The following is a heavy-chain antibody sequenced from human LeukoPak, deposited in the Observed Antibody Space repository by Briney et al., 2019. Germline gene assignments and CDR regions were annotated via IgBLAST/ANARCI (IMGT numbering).Heavy chain of an antibody. CDR2: IYYSESS. CDR1: GGSVSSGTYY. Sequence: SETLSLTCTVSGGSVSSGTYYWSWVRQPPGKELEWIGYIYYSESSNYNPSLKSRVTISVDTSKNQFSLKLSSVTAADTAVYYCARDPSGYFNYWGQGTLATVSS. V-gene: IGHV4-61*01. J-gene: IGHJ4*02. D-gene: IGHD3-22*01. CDR3: ARDPSGYFNY.